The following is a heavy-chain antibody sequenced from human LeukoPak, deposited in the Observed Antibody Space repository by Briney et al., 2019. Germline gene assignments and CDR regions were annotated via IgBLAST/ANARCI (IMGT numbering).Heavy chain of an antibody. CDR2: IYNSGTT. V-gene: IGHV4-39*01. Sequence: PSETLSLTCIVSGGSISSSPFYWGWIRQPPGEGLEWIGSIYNSGTTYYNPSLKSRITISIDMSRDQFSLKLSSGTAADTGVYYCARSVASAGTSHWGYWGQGSLVTVSS. CDR1: GGSISSSPFY. CDR3: ARSVASAGTSHWGY. J-gene: IGHJ4*02. D-gene: IGHD6-13*01.